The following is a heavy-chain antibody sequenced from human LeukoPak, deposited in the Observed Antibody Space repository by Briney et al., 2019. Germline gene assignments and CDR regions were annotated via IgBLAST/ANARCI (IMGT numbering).Heavy chain of an antibody. CDR1: GYSFTSYW. CDR3: ARDGIAAAGGSRYYYGMDV. J-gene: IGHJ6*02. Sequence: GESLKISCKGSGYSFTSYWIGWVRQMPGKGLEWMGIIYPGDSDTRYSPSFQGQVTISAGKSISTAYLQWSSLKASDTAMYYCARDGIAAAGGSRYYYGMDVWGQGTTVTVSS. D-gene: IGHD6-13*01. CDR2: IYPGDSDT. V-gene: IGHV5-51*01.